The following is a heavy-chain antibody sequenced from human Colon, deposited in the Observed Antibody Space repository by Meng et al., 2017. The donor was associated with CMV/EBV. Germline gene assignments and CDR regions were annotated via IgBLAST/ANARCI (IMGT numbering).Heavy chain of an antibody. Sequence: SVKISCKVSGYIFTPYDINWVRQAPGQGLEWVGWMNPQSGGTRYAQKFQGRVTMARDTSINTAYLEMSSLTSDDTAVYFCVKGGGAHWGQGTLVTVSS. CDR1: GYIFTPYD. D-gene: IGHD1-26*01. V-gene: IGHV1-8*01. CDR2: MNPQSGGT. J-gene: IGHJ4*02. CDR3: VKGGGAH.